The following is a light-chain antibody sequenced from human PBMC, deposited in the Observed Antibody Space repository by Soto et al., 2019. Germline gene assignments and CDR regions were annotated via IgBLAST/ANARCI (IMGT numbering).Light chain of an antibody. J-gene: IGKJ5*01. Sequence: DIQMTQSPSTLSGSVGDRVTITCRASQTISSWLAWYQQKPGKAPKLLIYKASTLKSGVPSRFSATVSGTEFSLTITSLQPEDFATYYCQQLNSYPITFGQGTRLEI. CDR3: QQLNSYPIT. V-gene: IGKV1-5*03. CDR2: KAS. CDR1: QTISSW.